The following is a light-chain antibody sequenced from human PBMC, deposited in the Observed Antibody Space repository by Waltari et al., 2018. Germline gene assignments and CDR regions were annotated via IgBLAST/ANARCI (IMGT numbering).Light chain of an antibody. J-gene: IGKJ3*01. Sequence: IQLTQSPSSLSASVGDRVTITCRASQGISSYLAWYQQKPGIAPKLLIYAASTLQSGVPSRFSGSGSGTDFTLTISSLQPEDFATYYCQQLNSYPLFTFGPGTKVDIK. CDR2: AAS. CDR3: QQLNSYPLFT. CDR1: QGISSY. V-gene: IGKV1-9*01.